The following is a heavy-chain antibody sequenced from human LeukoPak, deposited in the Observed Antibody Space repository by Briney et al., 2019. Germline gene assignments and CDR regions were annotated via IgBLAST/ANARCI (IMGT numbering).Heavy chain of an antibody. CDR3: ARSYYSSGSSSFDY. CDR2: ISSSSVNT. D-gene: IGHD3-10*01. Sequence: GGSLRLSCATSGFTFSDYYMNWIRQAPGKGLEWVSFISSSSVNTHYADSVKGRVTITRDNAKNLLYLQMNSLRVEDTAVYYCARSYYSSGSSSFDYWGQGTLVTVSS. CDR1: GFTFSDYY. V-gene: IGHV3-11*03. J-gene: IGHJ4*02.